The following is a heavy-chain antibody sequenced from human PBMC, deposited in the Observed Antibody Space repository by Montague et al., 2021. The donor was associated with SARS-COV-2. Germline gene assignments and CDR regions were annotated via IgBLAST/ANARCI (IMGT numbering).Heavy chain of an antibody. Sequence: SETLSLTCAVSGGSFSGYYWSWIRQPPGKGLEWIGEVNLSGSTNYNSSLKSRVTISVDTSKNQFSLKLSSVTAADTAVYYCSRVKSLSCWGRHPAQVWGQGTLVTVSS. D-gene: IGHD7-27*01. CDR1: GGSFSGYY. J-gene: IGHJ4*03. CDR3: SRVKSLSCWGRHPAQV. V-gene: IGHV4-34*01. CDR2: VNLSGST.